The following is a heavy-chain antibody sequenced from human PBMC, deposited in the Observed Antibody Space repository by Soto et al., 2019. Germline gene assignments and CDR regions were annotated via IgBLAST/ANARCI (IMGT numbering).Heavy chain of an antibody. D-gene: IGHD5-12*01. CDR1: GFTFSSYS. CDR3: ARDWGDGYKPDAFDS. CDR2: ISSSSSYI. V-gene: IGHV3-21*01. Sequence: EVQLVESGGGLVKPGGSLRLSCAASGFTFSSYSMNWVRQATGKGMEWVSSISSSSSYIYYADSVKGRFTISRDNAKNSLYLQMNSRRAEDTAGYYWARDWGDGYKPDAFDSWGQGTMVTVSS. J-gene: IGHJ3*02.